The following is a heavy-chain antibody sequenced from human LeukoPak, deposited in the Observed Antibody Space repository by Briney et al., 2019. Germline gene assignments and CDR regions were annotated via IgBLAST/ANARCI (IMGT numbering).Heavy chain of an antibody. Sequence: GGSLRLSCAAFGIAFDKNAMTWVRRVPGKGLEWVSTISHNGVATYYADSVKGRFTISRDNSKNTVSLQMSSLRVEDTAVYYCAKDERNWNYNLASQTYDWGQGTLVTVSS. D-gene: IGHD1-7*01. CDR2: ISHNGVAT. J-gene: IGHJ4*02. CDR3: AKDERNWNYNLASQTYD. V-gene: IGHV3-23*01. CDR1: GIAFDKNA.